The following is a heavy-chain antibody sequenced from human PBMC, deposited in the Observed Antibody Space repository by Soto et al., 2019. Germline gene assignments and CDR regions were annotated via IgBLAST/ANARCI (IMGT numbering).Heavy chain of an antibody. CDR1: GGSISRYY. J-gene: IGHJ4*02. CDR2: IYYRGST. CDR3: ARGRDAYNLDY. Sequence: SETLSLTCTVSGGSISRYYWNWIRQAPGKGLEWIGYIYYRGSTNYNPSLKSRVTISVDTSKHQFSLKMSSVTAEDTAVYYCARGRDAYNLDYWGQGILVTVSS. D-gene: IGHD1-1*01. V-gene: IGHV4-59*12.